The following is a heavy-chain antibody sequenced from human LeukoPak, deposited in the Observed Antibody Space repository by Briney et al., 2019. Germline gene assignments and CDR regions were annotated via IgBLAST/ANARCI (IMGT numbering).Heavy chain of an antibody. CDR1: GFTFSSYS. CDR2: ISSSSTYI. D-gene: IGHD6-13*01. CDR3: ATDVSSSLNY. V-gene: IGHV3-21*01. J-gene: IGHJ4*02. Sequence: PGGSLRLSCAASGFTFSSYSVNWVRQAPGKGLEWVSSISSSSTYIYYADSVKGRFTISRDNTKNSLYLQMYSLRAEDTAVYYCATDVSSSLNYWGQGTLVTVSS.